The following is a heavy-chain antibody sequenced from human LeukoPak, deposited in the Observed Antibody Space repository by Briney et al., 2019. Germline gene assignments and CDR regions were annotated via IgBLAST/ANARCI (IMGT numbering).Heavy chain of an antibody. CDR1: GASISSGDYY. V-gene: IGHV4-31*03. CDR3: ARDSESFDGMDV. J-gene: IGHJ6*02. CDR2: IYYSGNT. Sequence: SETLSLTCTVSGASISSGDYYWSWIRQLPGKGLEWIGSIYYSGNTYYNPPLKSRLTISVDTSRNQFSLKLSSVTAADTAVYYCARDSESFDGMDVWGQGTTVTVSS.